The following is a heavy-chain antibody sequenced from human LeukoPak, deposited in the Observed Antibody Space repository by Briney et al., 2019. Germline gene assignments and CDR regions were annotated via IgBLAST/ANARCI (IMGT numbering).Heavy chain of an antibody. CDR3: ARGVAYCGGDCYPSDAFDI. CDR1: GFTFSSYS. V-gene: IGHV3-21*01. CDR2: ISSSSSYI. D-gene: IGHD2-21*01. J-gene: IGHJ3*02. Sequence: AGGSLRLSCAASGFTFSSYSMNWVRQAPGKGLEWVSSISSSSSYIYYADSVKGRFTISRDNAKNSLYLQMNSLRAEDTAVYYCARGVAYCGGDCYPSDAFDIWGQGTMDTVSS.